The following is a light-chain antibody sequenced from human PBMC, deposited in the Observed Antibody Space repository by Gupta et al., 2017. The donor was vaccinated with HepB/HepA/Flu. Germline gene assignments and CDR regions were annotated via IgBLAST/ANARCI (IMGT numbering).Light chain of an antibody. Sequence: SYVVTQPSSVSVAPGMTASITCGGNNIGNYSVHWYQQKPGQAPVLIISFDAFRPSGIPERISGSNSGNTATLNITRVEAGDEADYYCQVWDNGSDHYVFGSGTTVTVL. CDR3: QVWDNGSDHYV. J-gene: IGLJ1*01. V-gene: IGLV3-21*04. CDR2: FDA. CDR1: NIGNYS.